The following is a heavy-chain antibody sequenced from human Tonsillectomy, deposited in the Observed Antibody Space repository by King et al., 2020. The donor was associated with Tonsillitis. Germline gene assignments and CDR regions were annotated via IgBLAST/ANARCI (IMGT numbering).Heavy chain of an antibody. CDR3: SKVSRLLTRPLYYFDS. Sequence: QLQESGPGLVKPSETLSLTCNVSGGSIRDSRYYWGWIRQPPGKGLEWIGSSYFSGSTYYNPSLKSRVTIFVDTSKNHFSLKLNSVTAADTAVYYCSKVSRLLTRPLYYFDSWGQGTLVTVSS. CDR1: GGSIRDSRYY. J-gene: IGHJ4*02. CDR2: SYFSGST. D-gene: IGHD1-1*01. V-gene: IGHV4-39*02.